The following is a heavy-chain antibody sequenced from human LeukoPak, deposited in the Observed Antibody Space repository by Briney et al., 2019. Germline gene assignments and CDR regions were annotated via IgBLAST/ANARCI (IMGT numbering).Heavy chain of an antibody. CDR3: ARDGTGYSSGWYRKRPYYFGY. V-gene: IGHV1-69*06. Sequence: SVKVSCKASGGTFSSYAISWVRQAPGQGLEWMGGIIPIFGTANYAQKFQGRVTITADKSTSTAYMELSSLRSEDTAVYYCARDGTGYSSGWYRKRPYYFGYWGQGTLVTVSS. D-gene: IGHD6-19*01. CDR1: GGTFSSYA. J-gene: IGHJ4*02. CDR2: IIPIFGTA.